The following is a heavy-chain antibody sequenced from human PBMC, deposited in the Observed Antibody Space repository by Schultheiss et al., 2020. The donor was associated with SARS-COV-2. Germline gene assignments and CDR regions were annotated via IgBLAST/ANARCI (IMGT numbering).Heavy chain of an antibody. V-gene: IGHV7-4-1*02. CDR1: GGTFSSYA. Sequence: ASVKVSCKASGGTFSSYAISWVRQAPGQGLEWMGWINTNTGNPTYAQGFTGRFVFSLDTSVSTAYLQISSLKAEDTAVYYCARETRITIFGVVPGFDYWGQGTLVTVSS. D-gene: IGHD3-3*01. J-gene: IGHJ4*02. CDR2: INTNTGNP. CDR3: ARETRITIFGVVPGFDY.